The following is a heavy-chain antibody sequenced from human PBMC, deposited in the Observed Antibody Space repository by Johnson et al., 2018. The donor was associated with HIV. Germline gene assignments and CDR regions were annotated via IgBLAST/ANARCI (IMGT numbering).Heavy chain of an antibody. J-gene: IGHJ3*02. CDR3: AKDRDRPNPHHAFDI. CDR1: GFAVSGYY. CDR2: IRYDGSNK. V-gene: IGHV3-30*02. Sequence: QVQLVESGGGLVRPGGSLRLSCVASGFAVSGYYMSWVRQAPGKGLEWVAFIRYDGSNKYYADSVKGRFTISRDNSKNTLYLQMNSLRAEDTAVYYCAKDRDRPNPHHAFDIWGQGTMVTVSS. D-gene: IGHD2-8*01.